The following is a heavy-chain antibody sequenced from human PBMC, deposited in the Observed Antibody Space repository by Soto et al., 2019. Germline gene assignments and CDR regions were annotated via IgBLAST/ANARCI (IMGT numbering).Heavy chain of an antibody. J-gene: IGHJ4*02. CDR3: AREGYDHVWGSYRSFDY. D-gene: IGHD3-16*02. Sequence: PGGSLRLSCAASGFTFSSYEMNWVRQAPGKGLEWVSYISSSGSTIYYADSVKGRFTISRDNAKKSLYLQMNSLRAEDTAVYYCAREGYDHVWGSYRSFDYWGQGTLVTVSS. V-gene: IGHV3-48*03. CDR1: GFTFSSYE. CDR2: ISSSGSTI.